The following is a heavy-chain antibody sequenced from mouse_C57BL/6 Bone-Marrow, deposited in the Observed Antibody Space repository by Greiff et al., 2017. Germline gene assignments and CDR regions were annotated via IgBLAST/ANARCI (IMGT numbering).Heavy chain of an antibody. CDR2: ISDGGSYT. CDR3: ASLYYDYLWYVDV. V-gene: IGHV5-4*01. D-gene: IGHD2-4*01. Sequence: EVQGVESGGGLVKPGGSLKLSCAASGFTFSSYAMSWVRQTPEKRLEWVATISDGGSYTYYPDNVKGRFTISRDNAKNNLYLQMSHLKSEDTAMYYCASLYYDYLWYVDVWGTGTTVTVSS. J-gene: IGHJ1*03. CDR1: GFTFSSYA.